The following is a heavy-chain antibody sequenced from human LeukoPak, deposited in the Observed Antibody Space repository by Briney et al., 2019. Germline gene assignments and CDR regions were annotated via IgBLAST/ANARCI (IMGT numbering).Heavy chain of an antibody. CDR2: ISGSGGST. CDR1: GFTFSSYW. D-gene: IGHD6-6*01. J-gene: IGHJ6*03. V-gene: IGHV3-23*01. CDR3: AKEGGYSSSSEYYYYMDV. Sequence: GGSLRLSCAASGFTFSSYWMHWVRQAPGKGLEWVSAISGSGGSTYYADSVKGRFTISRDNSKNTLYLQMNSLRAEDTAVYYCAKEGGYSSSSEYYYYMDVWGKGTTVTVSS.